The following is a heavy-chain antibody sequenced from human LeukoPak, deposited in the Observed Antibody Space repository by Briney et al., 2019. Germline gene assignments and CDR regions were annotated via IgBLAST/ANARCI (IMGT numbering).Heavy chain of an antibody. CDR2: ISSGSTI. CDR3: ARVRYYGSGGVEN. D-gene: IGHD3-10*01. Sequence: GGSLRLSCAASGFTFSDYYMSWIRQAPGKGLEWVSYISSGSTIYYADSVKGRFTISRDNAKNSLYLQMNSLRAEDTAVYYCARVRYYGSGGVENWGQGTLVTVSS. CDR1: GFTFSDYY. J-gene: IGHJ4*02. V-gene: IGHV3-11*01.